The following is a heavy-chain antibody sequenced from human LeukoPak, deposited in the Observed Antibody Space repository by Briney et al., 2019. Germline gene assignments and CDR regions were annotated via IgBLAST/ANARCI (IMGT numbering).Heavy chain of an antibody. CDR1: GFTCSSYE. D-gene: IGHD2-2*01. CDR3: ARGGYCSSTSCYLSGVDY. V-gene: IGHV3-48*03. CDR2: ISSSGSTI. Sequence: GGSLRLSCAASGFTCSSYEMNWVRQAPGKGREWVSYISSSGSTIYYADSVKGRFTISRDNAKNSLYLQMNSLRAEDTAVYYCARGGYCSSTSCYLSGVDYWGQGTLVTVSS. J-gene: IGHJ4*02.